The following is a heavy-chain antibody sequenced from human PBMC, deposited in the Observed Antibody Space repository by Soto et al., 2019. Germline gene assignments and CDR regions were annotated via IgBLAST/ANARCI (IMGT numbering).Heavy chain of an antibody. J-gene: IGHJ6*02. D-gene: IGHD3-10*01. Sequence: QVHLVQSGAEVKKPGSSVKVSCKTSGGSFNNYAVSWVRQAPGQGREWMGGIIPNFDTPNYGQKFQDRVTIIADESTSTVYMVLRSLRSNDTAVYYCAVAMVREILIFESSGMHVWGQGTTVIVSS. V-gene: IGHV1-69*01. CDR3: AVAMVREILIFESSGMHV. CDR1: GGSFNNYA. CDR2: IIPNFDTP.